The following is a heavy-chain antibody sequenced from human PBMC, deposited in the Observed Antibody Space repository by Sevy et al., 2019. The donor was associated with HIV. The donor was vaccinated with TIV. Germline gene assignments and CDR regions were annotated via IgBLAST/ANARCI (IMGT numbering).Heavy chain of an antibody. CDR2: IWYDGNNK. CDR3: ARGSLYSSGWSKSLDY. D-gene: IGHD6-19*01. V-gene: IGHV3-33*01. J-gene: IGHJ4*02. CDR1: GFTFGTYG. Sequence: GGSLRLSCVASGFTFGTYGMDWVRQAPGKGLEWVAVIWYDGNNKYYGDSVKGRFTISRDNSKNTLYLQMNSLRAEDTAVYYCARGSLYSSGWSKSLDYWGQGTLVTVSS.